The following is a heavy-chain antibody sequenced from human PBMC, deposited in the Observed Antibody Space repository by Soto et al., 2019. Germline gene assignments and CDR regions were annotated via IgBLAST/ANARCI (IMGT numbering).Heavy chain of an antibody. Sequence: GGSLRLSCAASGFTFSNYAMTWVRQAPGKGLEWVSSISGSGDNTYYADSVKGRFTISRDNSKNTLYVQMNSLRAEDTAVYYCAKVKTWTYLDFWGQGSLVTVSS. CDR3: AKVKTWTYLDF. V-gene: IGHV3-23*01. J-gene: IGHJ4*02. D-gene: IGHD5-12*01. CDR2: ISGSGDNT. CDR1: GFTFSNYA.